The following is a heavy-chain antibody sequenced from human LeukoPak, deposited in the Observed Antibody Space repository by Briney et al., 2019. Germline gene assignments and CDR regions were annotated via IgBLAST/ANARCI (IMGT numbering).Heavy chain of an antibody. D-gene: IGHD6-13*01. Sequence: SGESLKISCKGSGYSFTNYWIAWVRQMPGKGLEWMGVIYPGDSDTRYSPSFQGQVTISADKSISTAYLQWSSLKASDTAMYYCASDSSSWYGDAFDIWGQGTMVTVSS. J-gene: IGHJ3*02. CDR1: GYSFTNYW. V-gene: IGHV5-51*01. CDR3: ASDSSSWYGDAFDI. CDR2: IYPGDSDT.